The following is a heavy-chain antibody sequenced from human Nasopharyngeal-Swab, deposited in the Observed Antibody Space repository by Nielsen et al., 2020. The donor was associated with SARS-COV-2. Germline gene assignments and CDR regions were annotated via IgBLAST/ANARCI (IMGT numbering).Heavy chain of an antibody. Sequence: ESLKISCAASGFTFSDYYMSWIRQPPGKGLEWIGYIYYSGSTNYNPSLKSRVTISVDTSKNQFSLKLSSVTAADTAVYYCARAPNYILYYFDYWGQGTLVTVSS. D-gene: IGHD3-10*01. CDR1: GFTFSDYY. J-gene: IGHJ4*02. V-gene: IGHV4-59*01. CDR3: ARAPNYILYYFDY. CDR2: IYYSGST.